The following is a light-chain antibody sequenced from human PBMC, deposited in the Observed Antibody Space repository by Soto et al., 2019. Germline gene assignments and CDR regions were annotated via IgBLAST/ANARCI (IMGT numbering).Light chain of an antibody. Sequence: EIVLTQSPGTLSLSPGERATLSCRASQSVTNNYWAWYQQKPGQAPRLLIYGASSRATGIPDRFSGSGSETDFTLTISRLEPEDFAVYYCQQYGSSPETFGQGPKLEIK. CDR2: GAS. CDR1: QSVTNNY. V-gene: IGKV3-20*01. CDR3: QQYGSSPET. J-gene: IGKJ2*01.